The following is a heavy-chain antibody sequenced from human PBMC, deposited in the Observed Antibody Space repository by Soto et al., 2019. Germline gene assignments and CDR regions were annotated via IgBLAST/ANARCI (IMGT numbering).Heavy chain of an antibody. CDR3: ARQKWEQPKWFDP. V-gene: IGHV4-39*01. Sequence: QLQLQESGPGLVKPSETLSLTCSLSGGSISSTFYYWGWIRQPPGKGLEWIGSIYYSGTTFYNASLKGRVTRSVDTSKNQSSLRSTSVTATDTAVYFCARQKWEQPKWFDPWGQGTLVTVSS. CDR1: GGSISSTFYY. D-gene: IGHD1-26*01. CDR2: IYYSGTT. J-gene: IGHJ5*02.